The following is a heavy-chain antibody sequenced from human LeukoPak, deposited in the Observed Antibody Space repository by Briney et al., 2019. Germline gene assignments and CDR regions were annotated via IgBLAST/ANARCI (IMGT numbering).Heavy chain of an antibody. J-gene: IGHJ4*02. V-gene: IGHV3-48*04. CDR1: GFTFSSYS. CDR2: ISSSSSTI. D-gene: IGHD5-18*01. Sequence: PGGSLRLSCAASGFTFSSYSMNWVRQAPGKGLEWVSYISSSSSTIYYADSVKGRFTISRDNAKNSLYLQMNSLRAEDTAVYYCAREVSAMVDYWGQGTLVTVSS. CDR3: AREVSAMVDY.